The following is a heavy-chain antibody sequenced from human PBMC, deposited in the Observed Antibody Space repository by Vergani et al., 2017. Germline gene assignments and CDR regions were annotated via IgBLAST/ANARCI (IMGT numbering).Heavy chain of an antibody. CDR1: GLTFSSYG. V-gene: IGHV3-30*18. CDR2: ISYDGSNK. CDR3: AKDGQGNWNYLYYFDY. D-gene: IGHD1-7*01. Sequence: QVQLVESGGGVVQPGRSLRLSCAASGLTFSSYGMHWVRQAPGKGLEWVAVISYDGSNKYYADSVKGRFTISRDNSKNTLYLQMNSLRAEDTAVYYCAKDGQGNWNYLYYFDYWGQGTLVTVSS. J-gene: IGHJ4*02.